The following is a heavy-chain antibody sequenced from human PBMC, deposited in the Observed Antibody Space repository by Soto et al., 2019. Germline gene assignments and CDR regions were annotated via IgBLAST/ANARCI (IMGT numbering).Heavy chain of an antibody. D-gene: IGHD3-16*01. Sequence: QLQLQESGPGLVKPSETLSLTCTVSGGSISSSSYYWGWIRQPPGKGLEWIGSIYYSGSTYYNPSLKSRVAISVDTSKNQFSLKLSSVTAADTAVYYCAIHNGWGSYSFDYWGQGTLVTVSS. V-gene: IGHV4-39*01. CDR1: GGSISSSSYY. CDR3: AIHNGWGSYSFDY. J-gene: IGHJ4*02. CDR2: IYYSGST.